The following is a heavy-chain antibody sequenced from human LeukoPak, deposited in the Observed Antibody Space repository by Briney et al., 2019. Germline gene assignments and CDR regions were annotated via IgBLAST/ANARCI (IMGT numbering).Heavy chain of an antibody. CDR1: GFTFDDYG. CDR3: ARRSYYDLDYFDY. CDR2: ISGSSGST. J-gene: IGHJ4*02. Sequence: GGSLRLSCAASGFTFDDYGMSWVRQAPGKGLEWVAGISGSSGSTYYADSVKGRFTLSRDNSKNTLYLQMNSLRAEDTAVYYCARRSYYDLDYFDYWGQGTLVTVSS. V-gene: IGHV3-23*01. D-gene: IGHD1-26*01.